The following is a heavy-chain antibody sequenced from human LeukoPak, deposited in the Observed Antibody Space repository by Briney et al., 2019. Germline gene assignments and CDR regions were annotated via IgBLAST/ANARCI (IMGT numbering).Heavy chain of an antibody. D-gene: IGHD3-9*01. Sequence: ASVKVSCKASGGTFSSYAISWVRQAPGQGLEWMGGIIPIFGTANYAQKFQGRVTITADKSTSTAYMELSSLRSEDTAVYYCATDRMGQGGGYFDWLPFDYWGQGTLVTVSS. V-gene: IGHV1-69*06. CDR3: ATDRMGQGGGYFDWLPFDY. CDR2: IIPIFGTA. CDR1: GGTFSSYA. J-gene: IGHJ4*02.